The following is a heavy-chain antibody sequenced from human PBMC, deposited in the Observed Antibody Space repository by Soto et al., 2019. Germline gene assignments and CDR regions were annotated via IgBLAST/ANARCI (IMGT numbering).Heavy chain of an antibody. CDR2: ISGSGGSI. Sequence: EVQLLESGGGLVQPGGSLRLSCAASGFTFSTYAMNWVRQAPGNGLEWVSAISGSGGSIHYADSVKDRFTISGDNSKNTQYLQMNILRDEATAVYHCVKGYWKGDVWGQGTTVTVSS. CDR3: VKGYWKGDV. J-gene: IGHJ6*02. CDR1: GFTFSTYA. V-gene: IGHV3-23*01. D-gene: IGHD1-1*01.